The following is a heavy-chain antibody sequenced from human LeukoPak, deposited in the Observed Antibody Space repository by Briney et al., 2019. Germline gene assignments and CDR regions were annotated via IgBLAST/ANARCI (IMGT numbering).Heavy chain of an antibody. CDR3: AKGSYYDILTGYSAGAFDI. Sequence: GGSLRLSCAASGFTFSSYAMSWVRQAPGKGLEWVSAISGSGGSTYYADSVKGRFTISRDNSKNTLYLQMNSLRAEDTAVYYCAKGSYYDILTGYSAGAFDIWGQGIMVTVSS. CDR2: ISGSGGST. CDR1: GFTFSSYA. J-gene: IGHJ3*02. V-gene: IGHV3-23*01. D-gene: IGHD3-9*01.